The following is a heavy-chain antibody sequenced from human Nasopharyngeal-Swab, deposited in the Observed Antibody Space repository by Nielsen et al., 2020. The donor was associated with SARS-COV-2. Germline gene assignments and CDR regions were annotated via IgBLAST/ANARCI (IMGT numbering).Heavy chain of an antibody. D-gene: IGHD3/OR15-3a*01. J-gene: IGHJ4*02. Sequence: PGKGLEWVSIISDSGDSTYYADSVKGRFTISRDNSRNTLYLQLNSLRADDTAVYYCAKDSDFWTGYSASASDYWGQGTLVTVSS. CDR3: AKDSDFWTGYSASASDY. V-gene: IGHV3-23*01. CDR2: ISDSGDST.